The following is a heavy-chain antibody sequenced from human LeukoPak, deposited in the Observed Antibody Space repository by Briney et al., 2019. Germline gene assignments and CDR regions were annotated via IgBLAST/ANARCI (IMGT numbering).Heavy chain of an antibody. J-gene: IGHJ4*02. CDR2: ISSSSSYI. D-gene: IGHD5-12*01. Sequence: GGSLRLSCAASGFTFSSYSMNWVRQAPGKGPEWVSSISSSSSYIYYADSVKGRFTISRDNAKNSLYLQMNSLRAEDTAVYYCARFYSGYDPYFDYWGQGTLVTVSS. CDR3: ARFYSGYDPYFDY. CDR1: GFTFSSYS. V-gene: IGHV3-21*01.